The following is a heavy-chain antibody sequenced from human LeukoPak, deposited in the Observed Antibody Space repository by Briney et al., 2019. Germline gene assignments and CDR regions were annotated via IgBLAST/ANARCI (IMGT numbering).Heavy chain of an antibody. V-gene: IGHV4-59*08. D-gene: IGHD2-15*01. J-gene: IGHJ4*02. CDR1: GGSISSYY. CDR3: ARAGFCGGGSRYRNYYFDY. Sequence: SETLSLTCTVSGGSISSYYWSWIRQPPGKGLEWIGYIYYSGSTYYNSSLNSRLTISIDTSKNQFSLNLSSVSATDTAVYYCARAGFCGGGSRYRNYYFDYWGQGTLVTVSS. CDR2: IYYSGST.